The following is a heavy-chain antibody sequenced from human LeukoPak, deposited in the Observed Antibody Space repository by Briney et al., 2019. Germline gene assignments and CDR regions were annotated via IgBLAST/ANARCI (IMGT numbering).Heavy chain of an antibody. CDR3: AREGVQTTVDAFDI. D-gene: IGHD4-17*01. J-gene: IGHJ3*02. Sequence: GGSLRLSCAASGFTLKIYPMHWVRRAPGKGLEWLSVISHDGSDKNNADSVQGRFIISRDNSKNTVYLQLNSLRPEDTAMYYCAREGVQTTVDAFDIWGLGTMVIVSS. CDR2: ISHDGSDK. V-gene: IGHV3-30*04. CDR1: GFTLKIYP.